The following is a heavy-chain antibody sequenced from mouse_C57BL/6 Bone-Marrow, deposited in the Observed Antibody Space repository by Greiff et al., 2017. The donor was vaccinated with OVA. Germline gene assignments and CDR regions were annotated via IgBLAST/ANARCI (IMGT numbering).Heavy chain of an antibody. Sequence: VKVVESGPGLVQPSQSLSITCTVSGFSLTSYGVHWVRQSPGKGLEWLGVIWSGGSTDYNAAFISRLSISKDNSKSQVFFKMNSLQADDTAIYYCARKGIDDEYFDVWGTGTTVTVSS. CDR2: IWSGGST. V-gene: IGHV2-2*01. D-gene: IGHD2-12*01. J-gene: IGHJ1*03. CDR1: GFSLTSYG. CDR3: ARKGIDDEYFDV.